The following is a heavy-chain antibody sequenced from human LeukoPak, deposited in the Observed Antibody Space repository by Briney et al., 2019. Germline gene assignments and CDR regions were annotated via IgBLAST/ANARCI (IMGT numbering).Heavy chain of an antibody. CDR3: ANVVRFGY. D-gene: IGHD4-17*01. V-gene: IGHV3-30-3*02. J-gene: IGHJ4*02. CDR2: ISYDGTNG. CDR1: GFTFSSFA. Sequence: PGGSLRLSCAASGFTFSSFAMHWVRQAPGRGLEWVTVISYDGTNGYYAGFVKGRFTISRDNSKNTLYLQMNSLRAEDTAVYYCANVVRFGYWGQGTLVTVSS.